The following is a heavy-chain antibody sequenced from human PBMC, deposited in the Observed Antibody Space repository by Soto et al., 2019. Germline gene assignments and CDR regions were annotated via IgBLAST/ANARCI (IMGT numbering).Heavy chain of an antibody. CDR2: ISAYNGQT. J-gene: IGHJ5*02. V-gene: IGHV1-18*01. Sequence: RASVKVSCKASGYPFDTYGINGVRQAPGQGPEWMGWISAYNGQTDYAQNFQGRVTMATDTSTNTAYMELRNLRSDDTAVYYCARDPNYVCNHYFFDPWGPGTLVTFSS. CDR3: ARDPNYVCNHYFFDP. D-gene: IGHD3-10*02. CDR1: GYPFDTYG.